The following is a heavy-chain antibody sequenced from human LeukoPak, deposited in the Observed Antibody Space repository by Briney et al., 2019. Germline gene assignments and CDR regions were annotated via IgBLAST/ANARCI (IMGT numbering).Heavy chain of an antibody. J-gene: IGHJ4*02. CDR1: GYTFTAYY. V-gene: IGHV1-2*02. CDR2: INPHTGGT. CDR3: AREEDCSSTSCYFDY. D-gene: IGHD2-2*01. Sequence: ASVKVSCKASGYTFTAYYMHWVRQAPGQGLEWMGWINPHTGGTNYEQKFQGRVIMTRDTSISTAYMEVSSLTSDDTAVYYCAREEDCSSTSCYFDYWGQGSLVTVSS.